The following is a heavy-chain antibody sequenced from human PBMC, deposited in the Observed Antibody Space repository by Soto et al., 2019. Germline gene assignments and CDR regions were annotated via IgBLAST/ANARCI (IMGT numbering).Heavy chain of an antibody. V-gene: IGHV3-7*01. CDR3: AREGYRKYNYYGMDV. J-gene: IGHJ6*02. CDR1: GFTFSSYA. Sequence: GGSLRLSCAASGFTFSSYAMCWVRQAPGKGLEWVANIKQDGSEKYYVDSVKGRFTISRDNAKNSLYLQTNSLRAEDTAVYYWAREGYRKYNYYGMDVWGQGTTVTVSS. D-gene: IGHD5-18*01. CDR2: IKQDGSEK.